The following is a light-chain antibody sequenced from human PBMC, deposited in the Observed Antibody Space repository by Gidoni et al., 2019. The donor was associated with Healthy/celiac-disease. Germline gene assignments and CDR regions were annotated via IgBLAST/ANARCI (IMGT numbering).Light chain of an antibody. CDR2: DAS. V-gene: IGKV3-11*01. CDR1: QSVSSY. J-gene: IGKJ4*01. Sequence: LTQSPATLSLSPGERATLSCRASQSVSSYLAWYQQKPGQAPRLLIYDASNRATGIPARFSGSGSGTDFTLTISSLEPEDFAVYYCQQRSNWPPVFGGGTEVEIK. CDR3: QQRSNWPPV.